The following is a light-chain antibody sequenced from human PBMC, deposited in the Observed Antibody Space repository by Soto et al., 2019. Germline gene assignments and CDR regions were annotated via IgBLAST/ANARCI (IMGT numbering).Light chain of an antibody. CDR3: QQYNEWPPFT. J-gene: IGKJ5*01. V-gene: IGKV3D-15*01. CDR1: ESVSRN. CDR2: DAS. Sequence: EIVLTQSPGTLSLFPGERATLSCRASESVSRNLAWYQQKPGQAPRLLIYDASNRATGIPARFSGSVSGTEFTLTISSLQSEDFAVYYCQQYNEWPPFTFGQGTRLEIK.